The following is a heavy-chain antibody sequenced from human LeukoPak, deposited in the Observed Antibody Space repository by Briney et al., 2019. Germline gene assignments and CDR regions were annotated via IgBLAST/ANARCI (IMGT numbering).Heavy chain of an antibody. V-gene: IGHV3-7*01. CDR3: ARDKSMITFGTGDY. D-gene: IGHD3-16*01. CDR2: INQDGSEK. CDR1: GFTFSSYW. J-gene: IGHJ4*02. Sequence: PGGSLRLSCAASGFTFSSYWMSWVRQAPGKGLEWVANINQDGSEKYYVDSVKGGFTISRDNAKNSLYLQMNSLRAEDTAVYYCARDKSMITFGTGDYWGQGTLVTVSS.